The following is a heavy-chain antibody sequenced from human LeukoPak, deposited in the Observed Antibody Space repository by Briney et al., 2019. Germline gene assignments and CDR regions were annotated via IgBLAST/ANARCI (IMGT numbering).Heavy chain of an antibody. D-gene: IGHD6-13*01. Sequence: SVKVSCKTSGYTFTNFDINWVRQATGQGLEWLGWMNPYTGKTGYAQKFQGRVTFTGDTSIRTAYMEVSSLTSEDTAVYYCARVDPGIAAATNWGQGTLVTVSS. J-gene: IGHJ4*02. CDR2: MNPYTGKT. CDR1: GYTFTNFD. CDR3: ARVDPGIAAATN. V-gene: IGHV1-8*03.